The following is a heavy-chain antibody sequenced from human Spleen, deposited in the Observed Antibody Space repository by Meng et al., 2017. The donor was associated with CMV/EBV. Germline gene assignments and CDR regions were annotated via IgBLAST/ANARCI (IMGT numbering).Heavy chain of an antibody. CDR2: IYYSGST. V-gene: IGHV4-39*07. CDR3: AGAPNYDFWSGYSWFDP. D-gene: IGHD3-3*01. Sequence: SISSSSYYWGWIRQPPGKGLEGIGTIYYSGSTNYNPSLKSRVTISLDTSRNQFSLKLSSMTAADTAIYYCAGAPNYDFWSGYSWFDPWGQGTLVTVSS. J-gene: IGHJ5*02. CDR1: SISSSSYY.